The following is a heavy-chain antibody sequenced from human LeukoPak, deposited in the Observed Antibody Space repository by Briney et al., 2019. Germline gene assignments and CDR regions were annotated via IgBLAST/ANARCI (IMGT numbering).Heavy chain of an antibody. D-gene: IGHD3-3*01. CDR1: GYSISSGYY. Sequence: PSETLSLTCAVSGYSISSGYYWGWIRQPPGKGVEWIGSSDQSGSTYYNPSLKSRVTISVDTSKNQFSLKLSSVTAADTAVYYCARRQEYDFWSGYGEYYFDYWGQGTLVTVSS. V-gene: IGHV4-38-2*01. CDR2: SDQSGST. J-gene: IGHJ4*02. CDR3: ARRQEYDFWSGYGEYYFDY.